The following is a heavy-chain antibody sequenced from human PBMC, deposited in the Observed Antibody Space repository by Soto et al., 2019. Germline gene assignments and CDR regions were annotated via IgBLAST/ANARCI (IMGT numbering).Heavy chain of an antibody. V-gene: IGHV1-69*12. J-gene: IGHJ6*02. CDR2: IIRIFGTA. CDR1: GGTFSSYA. D-gene: IGHD6-13*01. Sequence: QVQLVQSGAEVKKPGSSVKVSCKASGGTFSSYAISWVRQAPGQGLEWLGGIIRIFGTANYAQKFQGRVTITADESTSTAYMEMSSLRSEDTAVYYCARAPLLAAPGYYYYYGMDVWGQGTTVTVSS. CDR3: ARAPLLAAPGYYYYYGMDV.